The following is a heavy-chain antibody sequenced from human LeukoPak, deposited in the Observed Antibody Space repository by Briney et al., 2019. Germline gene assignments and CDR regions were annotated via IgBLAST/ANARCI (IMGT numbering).Heavy chain of an antibody. Sequence: ASVKVSCKASGYTFTSYDINWVRQATGQGLEWMGWMNPNSGNTGYAQKFQGRVTMTRNTSISTAYMELSSLRSEDTAVYYCAREVVVAATGGYWFDPWGQGTLVTVSS. J-gene: IGHJ5*02. CDR1: GYTFTSYD. CDR3: AREVVVAATGGYWFDP. CDR2: MNPNSGNT. V-gene: IGHV1-8*01. D-gene: IGHD2-15*01.